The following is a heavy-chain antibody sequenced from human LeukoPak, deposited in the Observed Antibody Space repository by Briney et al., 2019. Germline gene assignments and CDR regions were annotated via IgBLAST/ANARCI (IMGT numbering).Heavy chain of an antibody. CDR1: GFTFSSYA. D-gene: IGHD2-15*01. J-gene: IGHJ4*02. V-gene: IGHV3-64D*06. Sequence: GGSLRLSCSASGFTFSSYAMLWVRQAPGKGLEYVSAISSNGGSTYYADSVKGRFTISRDNSKNTLYLQMSSLRAEDTAVYYCVKDVGRGQGEGYFDYWGQGTLVTVSS. CDR2: ISSNGGST. CDR3: VKDVGRGQGEGYFDY.